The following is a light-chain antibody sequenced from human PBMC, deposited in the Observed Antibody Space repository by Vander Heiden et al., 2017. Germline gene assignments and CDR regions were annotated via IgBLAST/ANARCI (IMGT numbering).Light chain of an antibody. V-gene: IGKV3-11*01. CDR3: QQRSNWPPT. CDR2: DAS. CDR1: QSVSSY. Sequence: EIVLTQSPATLSLSPGERATLSCRASQSVSSYLAWYQQKPGQAPRLLIYDASNRATGIPVRFSGSGSGTDFTLTISSLEPEDFAVYYCQQRSNWPPTFGGGTKVXIK. J-gene: IGKJ4*01.